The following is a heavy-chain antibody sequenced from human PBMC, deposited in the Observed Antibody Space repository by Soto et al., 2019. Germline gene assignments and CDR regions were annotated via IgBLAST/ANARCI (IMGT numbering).Heavy chain of an antibody. CDR2: IYYSGST. V-gene: IGHV4-39*01. Sequence: QLQLQESGPGLVKPSETLSLTCTVSGGSISSSSYYWGWIRQPPGKGLEWIGSIYYSGSTYYNPSLTSRVTISVDTSKNQFSLKLSSVTAADTAVYYCATQWLVRDYGMDVWGQGTTVTVSS. CDR3: ATQWLVRDYGMDV. D-gene: IGHD6-19*01. J-gene: IGHJ6*02. CDR1: GGSISSSSYY.